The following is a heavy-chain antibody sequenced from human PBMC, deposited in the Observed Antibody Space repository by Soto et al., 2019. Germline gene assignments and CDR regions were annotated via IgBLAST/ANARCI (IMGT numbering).Heavy chain of an antibody. CDR3: ARLPSRHLVDY. V-gene: IGHV4-39*01. D-gene: IGHD3-3*02. CDR1: GSSINSSGYY. Sequence: LSLTCPVSGSSINSSGYYWGWIRQPPGKGLEWIGSMFYGVSTYYNPSLKSRVTVSVDTSKNQFSLNLRSVTAADTAVYYCARLPSRHLVDYWGQGTLVPVSS. J-gene: IGHJ4*02. CDR2: MFYGVST.